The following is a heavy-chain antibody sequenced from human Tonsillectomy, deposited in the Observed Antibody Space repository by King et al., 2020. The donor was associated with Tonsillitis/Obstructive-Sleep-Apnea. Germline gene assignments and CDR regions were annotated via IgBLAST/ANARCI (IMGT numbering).Heavy chain of an antibody. D-gene: IGHD3-22*01. CDR1: XXXFTGXY. V-gene: IGHV1-2*02. CDR3: ARVXXXYDXXGPLXX. Sequence: VQLVESGAEVKKPGASVKVSSKASXXXFTGXYMHWVRQAPGQXLEWMGWINPNSGGTNYAQQFQGRVTMTRDTSISAAYMELSRLRSDDTAVYYCARVXXXYDXXGPLXXWGXXXLVTVS. CDR2: INPNSGGT. J-gene: IGHJ4*01.